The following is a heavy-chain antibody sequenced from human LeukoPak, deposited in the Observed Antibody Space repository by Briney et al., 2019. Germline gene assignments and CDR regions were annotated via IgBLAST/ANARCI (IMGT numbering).Heavy chain of an antibody. D-gene: IGHD2-2*01. CDR3: ARGGADYCSSTSCYVSSWFDP. CDR2: INHSGGT. Sequence: SETLSLTCAVYGGSFSGYYWSWIRQPPGKGLEWIGEINHSGGTNYNPSLKSRVTISVDTSKNQFSLKLSSVTAADTAVYYCARGGADYCSSTSCYVSSWFDPWGQGTLVTVSS. J-gene: IGHJ5*02. CDR1: GGSFSGYY. V-gene: IGHV4-34*01.